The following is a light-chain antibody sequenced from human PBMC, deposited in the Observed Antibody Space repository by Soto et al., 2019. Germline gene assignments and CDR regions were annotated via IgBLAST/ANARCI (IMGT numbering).Light chain of an antibody. J-gene: IGKJ2*01. CDR2: WAS. CDR1: QSVLYTNNKNY. Sequence: DILMTQSPDSLTVSLGERATINCKTSQSVLYTNNKNYLGWFQQKPGQPPKLLVSWASTRESGVPDRFSGSGSGTDFTLTISSLQPDDFATYYCQQYNSYPYTFGQGTKLEIK. V-gene: IGKV4-1*01. CDR3: QQYNSYPYT.